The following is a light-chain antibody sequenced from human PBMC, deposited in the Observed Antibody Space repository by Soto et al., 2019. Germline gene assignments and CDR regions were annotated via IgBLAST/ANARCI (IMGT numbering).Light chain of an antibody. Sequence: EIVMTQSPATLSVSPGERATLSCRASQSVSSNLAWYQQKPGQAPRLLIYDASDRATGIPARFSGSGSGTDFTLTISSLEPEDVAVYYCQHRRNWPPAITFGQGTRLEIK. J-gene: IGKJ5*01. CDR2: DAS. CDR3: QHRRNWPPAIT. V-gene: IGKV3-11*01. CDR1: QSVSSN.